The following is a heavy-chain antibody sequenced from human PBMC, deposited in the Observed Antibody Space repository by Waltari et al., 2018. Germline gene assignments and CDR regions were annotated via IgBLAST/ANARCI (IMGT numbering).Heavy chain of an antibody. V-gene: IGHV4-34*01. D-gene: IGHD6-13*01. J-gene: IGHJ5*02. Sequence: IGEINHSGSTNYNPSLKSRVTISVDTSKNQFSLKLSSVTAADTAVYYCARGVPPPHYSSSWYLRGGWFDPWGQGTLVTVSS. CDR2: INHSGST. CDR3: ARGVPPPHYSSSWYLRGGWFDP.